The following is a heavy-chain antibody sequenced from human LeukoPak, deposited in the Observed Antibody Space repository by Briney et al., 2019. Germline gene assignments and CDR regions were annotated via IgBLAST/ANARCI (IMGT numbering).Heavy chain of an antibody. CDR2: INDGGSA. Sequence: SETLSLTCAVSGEYLGGYYWTWLRQPPGKELEWIGDINDGGSANYNPSLSGRVILSVDTSRNHFSLTVNPVTAADTAVYYCARGKGLLNGGWFDPWGQGTLVPVSS. J-gene: IGHJ5*02. CDR3: ARGKGLLNGGWFDP. D-gene: IGHD2/OR15-2a*01. V-gene: IGHV4-34*01. CDR1: GEYLGGYY.